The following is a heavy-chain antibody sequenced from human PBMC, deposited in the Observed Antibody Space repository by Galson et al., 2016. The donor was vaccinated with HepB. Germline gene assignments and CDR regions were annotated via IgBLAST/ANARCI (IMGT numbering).Heavy chain of an antibody. CDR3: AKGRRSGCSSTSCYPFDY. J-gene: IGHJ4*02. CDR2: IHSDGSTT. Sequence: LRLSCAASGFIFSNYWMHWVRQAPGKGLVWVSRIHSDGSTTSYADSVKGRFTISRDKSSNTLYLQMNTLIAEDTAVYYCAKGRRSGCSSTSCYPFDYWGQGTLVTVSS. CDR1: GFIFSNYW. D-gene: IGHD2-2*01. V-gene: IGHV3-74*01.